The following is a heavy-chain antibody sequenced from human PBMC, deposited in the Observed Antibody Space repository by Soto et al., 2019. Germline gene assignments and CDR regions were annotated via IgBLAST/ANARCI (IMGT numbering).Heavy chain of an antibody. Sequence: GGSLRLSCAASGFTFSDHYMDWVRQAPGKGLEWVGRTRNKANSYTTEYAASVKGRFTISRYDSKNSLYLQMNSLKTEDTAVYYCARNGDYEDYFDYWGQGTLVTVSS. CDR2: TRNKANSYTT. CDR3: ARNGDYEDYFDY. D-gene: IGHD4-17*01. CDR1: GFTFSDHY. V-gene: IGHV3-72*01. J-gene: IGHJ4*02.